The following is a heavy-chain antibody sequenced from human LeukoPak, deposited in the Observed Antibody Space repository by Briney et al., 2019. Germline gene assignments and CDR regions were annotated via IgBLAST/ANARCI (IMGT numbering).Heavy chain of an antibody. D-gene: IGHD3-22*01. Sequence: EASVKVSCKASGYTFTSYGISWVRQAPGQGLEWMGWISAYNGNTNYAQKLQGRVTMTTDTSTSTAYMELRSLRSDDTAVYYCARIVPFATMMDGWFDPWGQGTLVTVSS. CDR3: ARIVPFATMMDGWFDP. CDR1: GYTFTSYG. V-gene: IGHV1-18*01. J-gene: IGHJ5*02. CDR2: ISAYNGNT.